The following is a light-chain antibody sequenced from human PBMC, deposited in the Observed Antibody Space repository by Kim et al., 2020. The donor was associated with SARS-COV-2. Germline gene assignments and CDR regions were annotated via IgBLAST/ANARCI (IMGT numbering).Light chain of an antibody. V-gene: IGLV3-19*01. CDR2: AKN. Sequence: GQPGRITCQGDILRTYYASWYQQKPGQAPALVIYAKNNRPSGIPDRFSGSSSGNTASLTITGAQAEDEADYYCKSRDTSGDRLVFGGGTQLTVL. CDR3: KSRDTSGDRLV. CDR1: ILRTYY. J-gene: IGLJ2*01.